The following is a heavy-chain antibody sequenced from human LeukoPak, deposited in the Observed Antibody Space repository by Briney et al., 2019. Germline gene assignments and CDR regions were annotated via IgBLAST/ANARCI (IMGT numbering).Heavy chain of an antibody. CDR3: ARAEMATITAFDY. CDR2: IYPGDSDT. Sequence: GESLKISCKGSGYSFTSYWIGWVRQMPGKGLEWMGIIYPGDSDTRYSPSFQGQVTISADKSISTAYLQWSSLEASDTAMYYCARAEMATITAFDYWGQGTLVTVSS. D-gene: IGHD5-24*01. J-gene: IGHJ4*02. CDR1: GYSFTSYW. V-gene: IGHV5-51*01.